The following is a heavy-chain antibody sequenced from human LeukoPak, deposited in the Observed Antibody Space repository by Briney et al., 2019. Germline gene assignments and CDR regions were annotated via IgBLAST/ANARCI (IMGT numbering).Heavy chain of an antibody. D-gene: IGHD2-15*01. CDR1: GYTFTSYA. J-gene: IGHJ4*02. V-gene: IGHV7-4-1*02. Sequence: ASVKVSCKASGYTFTSYAMNWVRQAPGQGLEWMGWINTNTGNPTYAQGFTGRFVFSLDTSVSTAYLQISSLKAEDTAVYYCAREDCSGGSCYPPRGPLDYWGQGTLVTVSS. CDR2: INTNTGNP. CDR3: AREDCSGGSCYPPRGPLDY.